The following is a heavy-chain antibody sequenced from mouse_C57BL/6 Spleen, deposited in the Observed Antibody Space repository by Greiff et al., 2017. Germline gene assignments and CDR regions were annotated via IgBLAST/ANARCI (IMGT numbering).Heavy chain of an antibody. CDR1: GFTFSSYA. CDR2: ISDGGSYT. J-gene: IGHJ4*01. Sequence: EVKLQESGGGLVKPGGSLKLSCAASGFTFSSYAMSWVRQTPEKRLEWVATISDGGSYTYYPDNVKGRFTISRDNAKNNLYLQMSHLKSEDTAMYYCARGGSYSLYAMDYWGQGTSVTVSS. CDR3: ARGGSYSLYAMDY. D-gene: IGHD2-12*01. V-gene: IGHV5-4*03.